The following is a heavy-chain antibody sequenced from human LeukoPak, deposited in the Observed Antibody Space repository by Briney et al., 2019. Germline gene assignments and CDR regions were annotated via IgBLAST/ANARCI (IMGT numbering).Heavy chain of an antibody. Sequence: PSETLSLTCTVSGGSISSYYWSWIRQPPGKGLEWIGYIYYSGSANYNPSLKSRVTISVDTSKNQFSLKLSSVTAADTAVYYCARDGPIWYFDLWGRGTLVTVSS. CDR2: IYYSGSA. J-gene: IGHJ2*01. V-gene: IGHV4-59*01. CDR3: ARDGPIWYFDL. CDR1: GGSISSYY.